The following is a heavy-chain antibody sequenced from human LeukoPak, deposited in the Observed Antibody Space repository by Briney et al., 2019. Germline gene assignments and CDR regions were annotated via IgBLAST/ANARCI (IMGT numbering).Heavy chain of an antibody. CDR3: ATGLYLDY. J-gene: IGHJ4*02. V-gene: IGHV3-15*01. CDR2: IKSKPDGGTT. D-gene: IGHD3-16*01. CDR1: GFTFSASA. Sequence: GGSLRLSCAASGFTFSASAVHWVRQASGKGLEWVGRIKSKPDGGTTDYAAPAKGRFTISRDDSKNTVYLQMSSLKSEDTAVYYCATGLYLDYWGQGTLVTVSS.